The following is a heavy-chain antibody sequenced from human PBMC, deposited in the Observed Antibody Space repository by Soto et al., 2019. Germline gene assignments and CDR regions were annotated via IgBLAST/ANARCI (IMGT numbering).Heavy chain of an antibody. Sequence: ASVKVSCKASGYTFTSYYMHWVRQAPGQGLEWMGIINPSGGSTSYAQKFQGRVTMTRDTSTSTVYMELSSLRSEDTAVYYCARGAPTDYYDSSGPAGNAFDIWGQGTMVTVSS. D-gene: IGHD3-22*01. CDR3: ARGAPTDYYDSSGPAGNAFDI. V-gene: IGHV1-46*01. CDR1: GYTFTSYY. J-gene: IGHJ3*02. CDR2: INPSGGST.